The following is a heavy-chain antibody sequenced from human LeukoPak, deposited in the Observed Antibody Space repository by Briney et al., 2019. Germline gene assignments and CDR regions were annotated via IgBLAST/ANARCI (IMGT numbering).Heavy chain of an antibody. CDR3: ARGPRVFAAAGSYPTPKVNWFDP. J-gene: IGHJ5*02. D-gene: IGHD6-13*01. CDR2: IYYSGST. CDR1: GGSINRSTFY. V-gene: IGHV4-39*01. Sequence: SETLSLTCIVSGGSINRSTFYWGWIRQPPGKGLEWIASIYYSGSTHYNPSLESRVTISVDTSKNQFSLRLNSVTAADTAVYYCARGPRVFAAAGSYPTPKVNWFDPWGQGTLVTVSS.